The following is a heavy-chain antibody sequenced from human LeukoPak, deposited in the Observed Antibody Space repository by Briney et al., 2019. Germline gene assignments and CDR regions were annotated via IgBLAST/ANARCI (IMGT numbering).Heavy chain of an antibody. Sequence: PGGSLRPSCAASGFTFSSYGIHWVRQAPGKGLEWVAFIRYDGSNKYYADSVKGRFTIYRDNSNNTLYLQMNRMRAEDTAVYYCAKDPNRGIAAAGAFDYWGQGTLVTVSS. CDR2: IRYDGSNK. CDR3: AKDPNRGIAAAGAFDY. V-gene: IGHV3-30*02. J-gene: IGHJ4*02. D-gene: IGHD6-13*01. CDR1: GFTFSSYG.